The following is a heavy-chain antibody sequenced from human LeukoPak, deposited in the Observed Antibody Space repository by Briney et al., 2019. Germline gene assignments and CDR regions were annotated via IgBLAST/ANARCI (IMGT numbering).Heavy chain of an antibody. V-gene: IGHV3-9*03. CDR3: AKGGSFTIFGVVIDY. CDR2: INWNSGSI. D-gene: IGHD3-3*01. CDR1: GFTFDDYA. Sequence: GGSLRLSCAASGFTFDDYAMHWVRQAPGKGLEWVSGINWNSGSIGYADSVKGRFTISRDNAKNSLYLQMNSLRAEDMALYYCAKGGSFTIFGVVIDYWGQGTLVTVSS. J-gene: IGHJ4*02.